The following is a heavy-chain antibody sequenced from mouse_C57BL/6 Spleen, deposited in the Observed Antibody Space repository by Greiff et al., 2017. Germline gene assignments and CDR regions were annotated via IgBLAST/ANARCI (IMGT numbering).Heavy chain of an antibody. CDR1: GFTFSSYG. Sequence: EVQVVESGGDLVKPGGSLKLSCAASGFTFSSYGMSWVRQTPDKRLEWVATISSGGSYTYYPDSVKGRFTIARDNAKNTLYLQMSRLKSEDTAMYYCARHRDYDVEDLDYWGQGTTLTVSS. D-gene: IGHD2-4*01. J-gene: IGHJ2*01. CDR2: ISSGGSYT. V-gene: IGHV5-6*01. CDR3: ARHRDYDVEDLDY.